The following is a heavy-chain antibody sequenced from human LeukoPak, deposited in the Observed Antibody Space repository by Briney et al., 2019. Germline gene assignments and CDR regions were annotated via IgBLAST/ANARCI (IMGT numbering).Heavy chain of an antibody. J-gene: IGHJ4*02. CDR1: GYTFTSYG. D-gene: IGHD6-6*01. CDR3: ARGVIGSSPYYFDY. V-gene: IGHV1-18*01. Sequence: GASVKVSCKASGYTFTSYGISWVRQAPGQGLEWMGWISAYNGNTNYAQKLQGRVTMTTGTSTSTAYMELRSLRSDDTAVYYCARGVIGSSPYYFDYWGQGTLVTVSS. CDR2: ISAYNGNT.